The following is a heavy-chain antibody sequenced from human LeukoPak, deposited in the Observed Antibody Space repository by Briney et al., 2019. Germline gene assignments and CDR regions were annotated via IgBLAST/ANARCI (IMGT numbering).Heavy chain of an antibody. J-gene: IGHJ6*02. V-gene: IGHV3-66*01. D-gene: IGHD5-12*01. Sequence: GGSLRLSCAASGFTVSSNYMSWARQAPGKGLEWVSVIYSGGSTYYADSVKGRFTISRDNSKNTLYLQMNSLRAEDTAVYYCAREVATTPQYYYYGMDVWGQGTTVTVSS. CDR3: AREVATTPQYYYYGMDV. CDR1: GFTVSSNY. CDR2: IYSGGST.